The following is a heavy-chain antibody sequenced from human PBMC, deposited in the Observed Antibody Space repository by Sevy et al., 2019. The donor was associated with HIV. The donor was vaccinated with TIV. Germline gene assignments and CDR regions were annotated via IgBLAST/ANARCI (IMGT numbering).Heavy chain of an antibody. Sequence: GGSLRLSCVASGFTFSDHYMEWVRQAPGKGLEWVGRTRNKADGYTTEYAASVKGRFTVSRYESKNSLYVQMNSLKAEDTAVYYCATHGGIAAAGRVFDYWGQGTLVTVSS. V-gene: IGHV3-72*01. J-gene: IGHJ4*02. D-gene: IGHD6-13*01. CDR2: TRNKADGYTT. CDR1: GFTFSDHY. CDR3: ATHGGIAAAGRVFDY.